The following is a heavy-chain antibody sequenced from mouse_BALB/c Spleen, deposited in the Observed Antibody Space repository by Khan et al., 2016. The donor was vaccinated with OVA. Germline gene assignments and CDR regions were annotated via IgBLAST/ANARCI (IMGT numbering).Heavy chain of an antibody. CDR3: ANHGSSSACLTY. D-gene: IGHD1-1*01. CDR1: GYTFTSYW. J-gene: IGHJ3*01. V-gene: IGHV1-7*01. Sequence: VQLQQSGAELAKPGASVKMSCKASGYTFTSYWMHWVKQRPGQGLEWIGYINPSTGYTEYNQKFKDKATLTADKSSSTAYMQLSSLTSEDSAVYYCANHGSSSACLTYWGQGTLVTVSA. CDR2: INPSTGYT.